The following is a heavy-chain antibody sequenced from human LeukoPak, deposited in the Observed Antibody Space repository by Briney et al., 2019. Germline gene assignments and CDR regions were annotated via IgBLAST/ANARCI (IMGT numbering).Heavy chain of an antibody. V-gene: IGHV4-34*01. CDR3: ARGLPGVYAAY. J-gene: IGHJ4*02. Sequence: PSKTLSLTCAVYGGSFSGNYWSWIRQPPGKGLEWIGEINYSGSTNYNPSLKSRVTISVDTSKNQFSLKLSSVTAADTAVYYCARGLPGVYAAYWGQGTLVTVSS. CDR2: INYSGST. D-gene: IGHD2-8*01. CDR1: GGSFSGNY.